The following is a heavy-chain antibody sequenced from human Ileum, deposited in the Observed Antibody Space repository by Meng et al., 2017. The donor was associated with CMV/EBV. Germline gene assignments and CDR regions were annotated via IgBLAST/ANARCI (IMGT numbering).Heavy chain of an antibody. D-gene: IGHD4-23*01. CDR3: ATNSEDY. Sequence: VRVQRWGAGLLNLSGTLSLTCAVYGGSFSDYYWIWIRQSPGKGLEWIGEVHHSGITNYNPSLKSRVTISVDTSKNQFFLKLTSVTAADTGLYYCATNSEDYWGQGTLVTVSS. V-gene: IGHV4-34*01. CDR2: VHHSGIT. CDR1: GGSFSDYY. J-gene: IGHJ4*02.